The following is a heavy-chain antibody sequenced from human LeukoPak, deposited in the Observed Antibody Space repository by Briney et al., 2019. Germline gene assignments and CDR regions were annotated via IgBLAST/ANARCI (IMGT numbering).Heavy chain of an antibody. V-gene: IGHV4-61*02. CDR2: IYTSGSA. J-gene: IGHJ3*02. D-gene: IGHD3-22*01. CDR3: ARVPYYYDSSGYPLGAFDI. Sequence: SQTLSLTCTVSGGSISSGSYYWSSIRQPAGKVLEWIGRIYTSGSANYNPSLKSRVTISVDTSKNQSSLKLSSVTAADTAVYYCARVPYYYDSSGYPLGAFDIWGQGTMVTVSS. CDR1: GGSISSGSYY.